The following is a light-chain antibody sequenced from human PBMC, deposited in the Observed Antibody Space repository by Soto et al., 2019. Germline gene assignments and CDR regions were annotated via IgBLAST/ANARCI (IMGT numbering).Light chain of an antibody. V-gene: IGLV1-40*01. J-gene: IGLJ2*01. CDR2: GNN. Sequence: QPVLTQPPSVSGAPGQRVTISCTGSSSNIGAGYDVHWYQQLPGTTPKFLIYGNNNRPSGVPDRFSGSKSGISASLAITGRQAEDEAAYYCQSYDSGLGGPHVIFGGGTKLTVL. CDR1: SSNIGAGYD. CDR3: QSYDSGLGGPHVI.